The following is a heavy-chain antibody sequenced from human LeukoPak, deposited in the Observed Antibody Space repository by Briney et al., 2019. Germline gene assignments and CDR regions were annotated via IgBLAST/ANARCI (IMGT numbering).Heavy chain of an antibody. Sequence: ASVKVSCKASGYTFTSYGISWVRQAPGQGLEWMGWSSAYNGNTNYAQKLQGRVTMTTDTSTSTAYMELRSLRSDDTAVYYCARLSSKPDAFDIWGQGTMVTVSS. CDR2: SSAYNGNT. CDR1: GYTFTSYG. V-gene: IGHV1-18*01. CDR3: ARLSSKPDAFDI. J-gene: IGHJ3*02.